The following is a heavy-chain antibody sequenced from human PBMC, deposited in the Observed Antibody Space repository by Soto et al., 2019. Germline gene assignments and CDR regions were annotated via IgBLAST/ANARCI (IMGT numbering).Heavy chain of an antibody. Sequence: QMQLVQSGAEVKKSGSSVKVSCKASGGTSSNFVITWVRQVPGQGLEWLGGILPMFGAVKYAQKFQDRLTSTADRSTNTAAMELGSLSPDDTAVYYCARPKRSGYDRGDSYYHTMDVWGHGTTVTVS. J-gene: IGHJ6*02. CDR1: GGTSSNFV. CDR2: ILPMFGAV. D-gene: IGHD2-21*02. V-gene: IGHV1-69*06. CDR3: ARPKRSGYDRGDSYYHTMDV.